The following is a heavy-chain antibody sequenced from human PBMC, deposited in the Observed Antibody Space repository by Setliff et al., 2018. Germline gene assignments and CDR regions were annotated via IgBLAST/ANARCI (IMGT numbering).Heavy chain of an antibody. CDR1: GYSFSTYA. V-gene: IGHV1-3*01. Sequence: GASVKVSCKASGYSFSTYAMHWVRQAPGQRLEWMGWINGGSGNTKYSQKFQGRITITRDKSASTAYMEMSSLRSEDTAVYYCARDREYCSRTSCYIDYWGQGALVTVSS. J-gene: IGHJ4*02. CDR3: ARDREYCSRTSCYIDY. CDR2: INGGSGNT. D-gene: IGHD2-2*02.